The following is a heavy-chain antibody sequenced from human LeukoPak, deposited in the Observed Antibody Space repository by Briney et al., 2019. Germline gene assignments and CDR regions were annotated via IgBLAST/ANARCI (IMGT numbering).Heavy chain of an antibody. CDR1: GFTFSSYW. V-gene: IGHV3-74*01. Sequence: GGSLRLSCAASGFTFSSYWMHWVRQAPGKGLVWVSRINSDGSSTSYADSVKGRFTISRDNAKNTLYLQMNSLRAEDTAVYYCARDRILYGSGSYYMGQNCDAFDIWGQGTMVTVSS. CDR3: ARDRILYGSGSYYMGQNCDAFDI. CDR2: INSDGSST. D-gene: IGHD3-10*01. J-gene: IGHJ3*02.